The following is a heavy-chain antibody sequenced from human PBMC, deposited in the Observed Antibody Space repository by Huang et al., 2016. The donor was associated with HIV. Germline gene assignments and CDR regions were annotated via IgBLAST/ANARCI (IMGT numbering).Heavy chain of an antibody. CDR1: GGSISSHY. CDR2: IYYSGST. CDR3: ARDSPQPT. Sequence: QVQLQESGPGLVKPSETLSLTCSVSGGSISSHYWSWIRQPPGKALEWIGIIYYSGSTNYNPALKSRVTISVDTSKNQFSLKVTSVTAADSAVYFCARDSPQPTWGQGTLVTVSS. J-gene: IGHJ5*02. V-gene: IGHV4-59*11. D-gene: IGHD6-13*01.